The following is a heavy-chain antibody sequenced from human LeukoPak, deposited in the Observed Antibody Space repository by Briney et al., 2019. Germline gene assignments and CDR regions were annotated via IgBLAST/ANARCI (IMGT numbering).Heavy chain of an antibody. D-gene: IGHD3-16*02. CDR2: ISVSGDNT. CDR3: VYYAYVWGSYPGDS. CDR1: GFTFRNYA. V-gene: IGHV3-23*01. Sequence: GSLRLSCAASGFTFRNYAMSWVRQAPGKGLEWVSGISVSGDNTKYADSVKGRFTISRDNSKNTLFLQMNSLRAEDTAVYYCVYYAYVWGSYPGDSWGQGTLATVSS. J-gene: IGHJ4*02.